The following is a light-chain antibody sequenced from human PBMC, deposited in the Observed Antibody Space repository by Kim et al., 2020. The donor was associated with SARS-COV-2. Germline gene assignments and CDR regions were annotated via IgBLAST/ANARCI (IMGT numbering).Light chain of an antibody. CDR2: DVS. Sequence: GQAITIPCTGTSSDVGGYNDVSWYQQHPGKAPTLMIYDVSKRPSVVSARFAGSKSGNTASLTISGPQAEDEADYYCGSYTSSSTSVFGSGTKVTVL. CDR3: GSYTSSSTSV. V-gene: IGLV2-14*04. CDR1: SSDVGGYND. J-gene: IGLJ1*01.